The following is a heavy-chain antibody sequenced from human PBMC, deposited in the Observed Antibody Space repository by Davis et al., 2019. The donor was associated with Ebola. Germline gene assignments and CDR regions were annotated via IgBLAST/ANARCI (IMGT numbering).Heavy chain of an antibody. CDR3: ARAEYSSSGDFQH. CDR1: GFTFSSYS. D-gene: IGHD6-6*01. Sequence: GESLKISCAASGFTFSSYSMNWVRQAPGKGLEWVSYISSSSSTIYYADSVKGRFTISRDNAKNSLYLQMNSLRDEDTAVYYCARAEYSSSGDFQHWGQGTLVTVSS. CDR2: ISSSSSTI. J-gene: IGHJ1*01. V-gene: IGHV3-48*02.